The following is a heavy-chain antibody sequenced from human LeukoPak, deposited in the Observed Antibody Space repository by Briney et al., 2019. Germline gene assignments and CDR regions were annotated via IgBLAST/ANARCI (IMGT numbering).Heavy chain of an antibody. J-gene: IGHJ3*02. CDR1: GCSISSYY. D-gene: IGHD5-18*01. Sequence: PAETLSLTCTVSGCSISSYYWSWIRQPAGKGLEWIGRIYTSGSTNYSPSLKSRVTMSVDTSKNQFSLKMSSVTAADTAVYYCARGHVDTATLGVWDNDAFDIWGQGTMVTVSS. CDR2: IYTSGST. V-gene: IGHV4-4*07. CDR3: ARGHVDTATLGVWDNDAFDI.